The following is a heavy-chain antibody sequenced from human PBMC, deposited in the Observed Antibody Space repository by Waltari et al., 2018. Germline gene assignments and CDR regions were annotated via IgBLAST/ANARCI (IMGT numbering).Heavy chain of an antibody. J-gene: IGHJ4*02. CDR2: IDWDDDK. CDR1: GFSLRTSGMR. V-gene: IGHV2-70*04. CDR3: VRSVSSTGHLDF. Sequence: QVTLKESGPALVKPTQTLTLTCTFSGFSLRTSGMRVNWIRQSPRQALEWLARIDWDDDKYYAPSLRTRLAISMGSSPNEVVLTLTNIATVDTGTYYCVRSVSSTGHLDFWGQGVLVTVSS.